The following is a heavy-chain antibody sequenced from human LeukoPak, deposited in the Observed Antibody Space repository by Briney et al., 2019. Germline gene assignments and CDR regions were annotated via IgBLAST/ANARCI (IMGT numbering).Heavy chain of an antibody. CDR2: IYSSGST. CDR3: ATLVYSKYNRYMDV. D-gene: IGHD2-8*01. V-gene: IGHV4-59*01. Sequence: PSETLSLTXTVSGGSISDYCWSWIRQPPGRGVEWICYIYSSGSTNYNPSLKSRLTMSVDTSKKQFSLKLSSVTAADTAVYYCATLVYSKYNRYMDVWGKETTVTVSS. CDR1: GGSISDYC. J-gene: IGHJ6*03.